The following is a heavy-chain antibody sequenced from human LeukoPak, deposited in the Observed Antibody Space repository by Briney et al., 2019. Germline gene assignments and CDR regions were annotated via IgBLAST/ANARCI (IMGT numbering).Heavy chain of an antibody. CDR2: IIPIFGTA. CDR3: ARLDEYSSSSRYYGMDV. D-gene: IGHD6-6*01. V-gene: IGHV1-69*01. CDR1: GGTFSSYG. J-gene: IGHJ6*02. Sequence: GASVKVSCKASGGTFSSYGISWVRQAPGQGLEWVGGIIPIFGTANYAQKFQGRVTITADESTSTAYMELSSLRSEDTAVYYCARLDEYSSSSRYYGMDVWGQGTTVTVSS.